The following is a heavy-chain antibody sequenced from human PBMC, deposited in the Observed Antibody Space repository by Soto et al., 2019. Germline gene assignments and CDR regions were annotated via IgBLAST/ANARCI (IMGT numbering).Heavy chain of an antibody. V-gene: IGHV4-34*01. D-gene: IGHD2-15*01. CDR3: GRGTKRDIAVVLDATRHYYYMDV. CDR1: GGSFRGYY. CDR2: INHSVST. J-gene: IGHJ6*03. Sequence: SETLSLTCAVYGGSFRGYYWSWIRQPPRNGLEWIGEINHSVSTSYNPSLKSRVTISVDTSKNQFSLNLSSVTATDTAVYCCGRGTKRDIAVVLDATRHYYYMDVWGKGTMVTVSS.